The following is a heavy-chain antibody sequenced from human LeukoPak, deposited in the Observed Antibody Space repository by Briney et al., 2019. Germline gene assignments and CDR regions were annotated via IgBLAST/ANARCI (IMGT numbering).Heavy chain of an antibody. CDR2: ISSSSSYI. CDR3: ARVSQATIDPYYFDY. Sequence: PGGSLRLSCAASGFTFSSYSMNWVRQAPGKGLEWVSSISSSSSYIYYADSVKGRFTISRDNAKNSLYLQMNSLRAEDTAVCYCARVSQATIDPYYFDYWGQGTLVTVSS. V-gene: IGHV3-21*01. J-gene: IGHJ4*02. CDR1: GFTFSSYS. D-gene: IGHD5-24*01.